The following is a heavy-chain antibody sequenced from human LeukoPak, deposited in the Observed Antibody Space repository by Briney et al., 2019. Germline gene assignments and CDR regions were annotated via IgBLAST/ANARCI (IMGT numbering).Heavy chain of an antibody. D-gene: IGHD2-21*02. V-gene: IGHV3-7*01. Sequence: GGSLRLSCAASGFTFSSYWMSWMRQAPGKGLEWVANIKYDGNEEYYVDSVKGRFTISRDNAKNSLYLQMNSLRAEDTAVYYCARDTPIAYCGGDCSGYWGQGTLVTVSS. CDR2: IKYDGNEE. J-gene: IGHJ4*02. CDR1: GFTFSSYW. CDR3: ARDTPIAYCGGDCSGY.